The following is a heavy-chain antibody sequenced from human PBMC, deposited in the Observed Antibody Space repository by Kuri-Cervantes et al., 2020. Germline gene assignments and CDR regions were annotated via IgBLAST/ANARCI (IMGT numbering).Heavy chain of an antibody. V-gene: IGHV3-7*01. CDR3: AREYSHNMDV. J-gene: IGHJ6*04. D-gene: IGHD2-15*01. Sequence: GGSLRLSCAASGFTFSSFWMAWVRQAPGRGLEWVATIKEDGTDKYYMDSMKGRFTISRDNAKNSLYLQMNSLRVEDTAVYYCAREYSHNMDVWGKGTTVTVSS. CDR2: IKEDGTDK. CDR1: GFTFSSFW.